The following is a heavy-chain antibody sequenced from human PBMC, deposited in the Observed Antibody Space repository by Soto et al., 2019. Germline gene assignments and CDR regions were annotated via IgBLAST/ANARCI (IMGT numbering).Heavy chain of an antibody. CDR3: ARGPNMVVEEYYFDY. D-gene: IGHD2-15*01. J-gene: IGHJ4*02. V-gene: IGHV3-20*01. Sequence: GGSLRLSCAASGFTFDDYGMSWVRQAPGKGLEWVSGINWNGGSTGYADSVKGRFTISRDNAKNSLYLQMNSLRAEDTALYHCARGPNMVVEEYYFDYWGQGTLVTVSS. CDR1: GFTFDDYG. CDR2: INWNGGST.